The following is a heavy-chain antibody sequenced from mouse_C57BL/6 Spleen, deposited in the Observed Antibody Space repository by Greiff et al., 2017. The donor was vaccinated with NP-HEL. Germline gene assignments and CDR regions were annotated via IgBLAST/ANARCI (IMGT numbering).Heavy chain of an antibody. CDR3: ANLPHYYGSSYYFDY. Sequence: EVQLQQSGPGLVKPSQSLSLTCSVTGYSITSGYYWNWIRQFPGNKLEWMGYISYDGSNNYNPSLQNRIPITRDTSKNQFFLKLNSVTTEDTATYYCANLPHYYGSSYYFDYWGQGTTLTVSS. V-gene: IGHV3-6*01. D-gene: IGHD1-1*01. J-gene: IGHJ2*01. CDR1: GYSITSGYY. CDR2: ISYDGSN.